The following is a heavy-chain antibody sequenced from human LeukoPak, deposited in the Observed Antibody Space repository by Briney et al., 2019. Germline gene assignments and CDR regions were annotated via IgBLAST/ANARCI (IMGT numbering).Heavy chain of an antibody. V-gene: IGHV3-7*01. CDR1: GFTFSRYW. CDR2: IKKDGSEK. J-gene: IGHJ6*03. CDR3: ARVESRGSGTSRPPYYFYYMDV. D-gene: IGHD3-10*01. Sequence: PGGSLRLSCAASGFTFSRYWMNWVRQAPGKGLEWVANIKKDGSEKDYVDSVKGRFTISRDNAKNSLYLQMNSLRAEDTAVYYCARVESRGSGTSRPPYYFYYMDVWGKGTTVTISS.